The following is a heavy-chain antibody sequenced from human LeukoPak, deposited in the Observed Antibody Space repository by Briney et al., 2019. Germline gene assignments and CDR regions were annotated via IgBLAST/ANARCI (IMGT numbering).Heavy chain of an antibody. D-gene: IGHD1-26*01. CDR1: GFTVSSKY. V-gene: IGHV3-66*01. CDR3: ARGAKWAYYFDY. CDR2: IYSGGNI. J-gene: IGHJ4*02. Sequence: PGGSLRLSCAASGFTVSSKYMTWVRQAPGKGLEWVSVIYSGGNIYYADSVKGRFIISRDNAKDTLYLHMNSLTAEDTAVYYCARGAKWAYYFDYWGQGTLVTVSS.